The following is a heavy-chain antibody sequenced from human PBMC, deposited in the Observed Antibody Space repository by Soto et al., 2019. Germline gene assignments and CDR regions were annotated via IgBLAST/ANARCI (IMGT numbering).Heavy chain of an antibody. CDR3: AKGPYCSAGRRYSPDV. CDR2: ISGSGGST. D-gene: IGHD2-15*01. J-gene: IGHJ6*04. Sequence: EVQLLQSGGGSVQPGGSLRLSCAASGFTFSSYAMNWVRQAPGKGLEWVSGISGSGGSTYYADSVKGRFTISRDNSKNTLYVQMNSLRAEDTAVYYCAKGPYCSAGRRYSPDVWGKGTTVNVSS. V-gene: IGHV3-23*01. CDR1: GFTFSSYA.